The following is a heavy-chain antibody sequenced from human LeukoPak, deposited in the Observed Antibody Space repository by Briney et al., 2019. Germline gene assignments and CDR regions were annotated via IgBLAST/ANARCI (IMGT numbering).Heavy chain of an antibody. CDR1: GFTFSSYI. CDR3: ARGKRITIFGVVIKEDYYGMDV. CDR2: ISSSSSYI. J-gene: IGHJ6*02. V-gene: IGHV3-21*01. Sequence: GGSLRLSCAASGFTFSSYIMNWVRQAPGKGLEWVSSISSSSSYIYYADSVKGRFTISRDNAKNSLYLQMNSLRAEDTAVYYCARGKRITIFGVVIKEDYYGMDVWGQGTTVTVSS. D-gene: IGHD3-3*01.